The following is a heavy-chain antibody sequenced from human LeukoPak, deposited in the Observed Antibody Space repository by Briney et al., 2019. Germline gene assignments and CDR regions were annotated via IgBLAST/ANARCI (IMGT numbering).Heavy chain of an antibody. CDR2: IYHSGST. Sequence: SETLSLTCTVSGGSISSGGYSGDYYWSWIRQPPGKGLECIAYIYHSGSTYYSPSLKSRVTISVDRSKNQFSLKLSSVTAADTAVYYCARHSRPESGDSYFDYWGRGTLVTVSS. J-gene: IGHJ4*02. CDR1: GGSISSGGYSGDYY. D-gene: IGHD4-17*01. V-gene: IGHV4-30-2*01. CDR3: ARHSRPESGDSYFDY.